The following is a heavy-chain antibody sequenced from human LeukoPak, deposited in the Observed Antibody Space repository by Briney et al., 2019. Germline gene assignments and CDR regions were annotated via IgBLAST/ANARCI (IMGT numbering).Heavy chain of an antibody. J-gene: IGHJ4*02. CDR1: GLSFSSYA. CDR3: AKSTVTNYFDN. CDR2: ISRSGSTI. D-gene: IGHD4-17*01. V-gene: IGHV3-48*03. Sequence: GGAQRLSGAASGLSFSSYAMSWLHQAQRKGLEWISYISRSGSTINYADSVKGRFTISRDDAKYSLYLQMNSLRAEDTAVYYCAKSTVTNYFDNWGQGSLVTVSS.